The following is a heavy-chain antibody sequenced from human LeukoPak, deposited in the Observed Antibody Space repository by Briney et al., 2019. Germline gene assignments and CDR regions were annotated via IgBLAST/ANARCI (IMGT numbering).Heavy chain of an antibody. D-gene: IGHD3-22*01. J-gene: IGHJ4*02. CDR1: VFNFSSYA. Sequence: PGGSLRLSCAAPVFNFSSYATSWVRQAPGKGLEWVSAVSGSGGSTYYADSVKGRFTISRDNSKNTLYLQMNSLRAEDTAVYYCAKEGIVMVPRPSGYFDYWGQGTLVTVSS. CDR3: AKEGIVMVPRPSGYFDY. CDR2: VSGSGGST. V-gene: IGHV3-23*01.